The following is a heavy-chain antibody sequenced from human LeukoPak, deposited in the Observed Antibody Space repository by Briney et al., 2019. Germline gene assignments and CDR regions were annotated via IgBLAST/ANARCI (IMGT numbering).Heavy chain of an antibody. J-gene: IGHJ4*02. Sequence: GGSLRLSCAASGFTFSRYWMHWVRQAPGKGLVWVSRINGDGSTTSYADSVKGGFTISRDNAKNTLYLQMNSLRVEDTAIYYCARGHSDALFYWGQGTRVTVSS. CDR3: ARGHSDALFY. V-gene: IGHV3-74*01. CDR2: INGDGSTT. CDR1: GFTFSRYW. D-gene: IGHD2-21*02.